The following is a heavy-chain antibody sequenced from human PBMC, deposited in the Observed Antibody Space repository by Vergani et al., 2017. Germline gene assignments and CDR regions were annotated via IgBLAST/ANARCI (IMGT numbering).Heavy chain of an antibody. Sequence: QVQLVQSGAEVKKPGASVKVSCKASGYTFTDYFMHWVRQAPGQGLEWRGWINPNSGGTNYAQKFQGRVTMTRDTSISRAYMELSNLRSDETAVYYCARVGTSSNRDYFDYWGQGTLVTVSS. V-gene: IGHV1-2*02. CDR1: GYTFTDYF. CDR2: INPNSGGT. D-gene: IGHD2-2*01. CDR3: ARVGTSSNRDYFDY. J-gene: IGHJ4*02.